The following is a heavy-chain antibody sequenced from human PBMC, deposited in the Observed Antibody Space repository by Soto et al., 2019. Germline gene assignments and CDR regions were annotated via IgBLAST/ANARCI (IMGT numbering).Heavy chain of an antibody. CDR3: ARLGTIVVVTSTHWYSDL. CDR2: IYYSGST. D-gene: IGHD2-21*02. CDR1: GGSISSYY. J-gene: IGHJ2*01. V-gene: IGHV4-59*08. Sequence: QVQLQESGPGLVKPSETLSLTCTVSGGSISSYYWTWIRQPPGKGLEWIGYIYYSGSTQYNPSLKSRVTMSVDTSKNQFSLKLSSVTAADTAVYYCARLGTIVVVTSTHWYSDLWGRGTLVSVSS.